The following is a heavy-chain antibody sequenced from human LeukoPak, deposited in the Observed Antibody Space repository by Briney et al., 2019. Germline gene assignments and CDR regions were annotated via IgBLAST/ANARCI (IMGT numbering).Heavy chain of an antibody. D-gene: IGHD2-2*01. CDR2: INHSGST. CDR1: GGSFSGYY. CDR3: ARWKRDCSSTSCYEHAFDI. Sequence: SETLSLTCAVYGGSFSGYYWSWILQPPGKGLEWIGEINHSGSTNYNPSLKSRVTISVDTSKNQFSLKLSSVTAADTAVYYCARWKRDCSSTSCYEHAFDIWGQGTMVTVSS. J-gene: IGHJ3*02. V-gene: IGHV4-34*01.